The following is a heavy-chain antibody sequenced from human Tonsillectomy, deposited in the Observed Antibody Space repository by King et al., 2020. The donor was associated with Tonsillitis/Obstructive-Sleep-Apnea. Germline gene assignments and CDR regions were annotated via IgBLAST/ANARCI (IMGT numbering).Heavy chain of an antibody. Sequence: QLQESGPGLVKPSETLSLTCTVSGGSISSSSYYWGWIRQPPGKGLEWIGSIYYSGSTYYNPSLKSRVTISVDTSKNQFSLKLSSGTAADTAVYYCARPDTAMVTFDYWGQGTLVTVSS. D-gene: IGHD5-18*01. CDR1: GGSISSSSYY. V-gene: IGHV4-39*01. CDR2: IYYSGST. CDR3: ARPDTAMVTFDY. J-gene: IGHJ4*02.